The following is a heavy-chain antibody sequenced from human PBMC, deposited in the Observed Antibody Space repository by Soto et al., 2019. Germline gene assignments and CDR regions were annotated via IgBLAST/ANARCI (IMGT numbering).Heavy chain of an antibody. D-gene: IGHD2-15*01. CDR2: INPSGGST. J-gene: IGHJ4*02. CDR3: ARVDCSGGSCYSVDD. Sequence: ASVKVSCKASGYTFTSYYMHWVRQAPGQGLEWMGIINPSGGSTSYAQKFQGRVTMTRDTSTSTVYMELSSLRSEDTAVYYCARVDCSGGSCYSVDDRGQRTLVPVAS. V-gene: IGHV1-46*01. CDR1: GYTFTSYY.